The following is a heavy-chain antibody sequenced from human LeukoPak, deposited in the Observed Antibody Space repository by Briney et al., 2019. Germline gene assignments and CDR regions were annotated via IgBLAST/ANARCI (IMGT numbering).Heavy chain of an antibody. J-gene: IGHJ4*02. V-gene: IGHV4-39*01. CDR2: IYYSGST. Sequence: SETLSLTCTVSGGSISSSSYDWGWIRQPPGKGLEWIGSIYYSGSTYYNPSLKSRVTISVDTSKNQFSLKLSYVTAADTAVYYCSSRTYYYSSTYSFDYWGQGTLVPVSS. CDR1: GGSISSSSYD. D-gene: IGHD3-22*01. CDR3: SSRTYYYSSTYSFDY.